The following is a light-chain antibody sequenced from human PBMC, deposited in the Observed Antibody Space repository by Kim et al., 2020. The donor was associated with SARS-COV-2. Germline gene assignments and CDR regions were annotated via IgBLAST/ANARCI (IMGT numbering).Light chain of an antibody. CDR3: HQLSSHPFT. Sequence: ASVGDRVTITGRATQDIGNYLAWYQHRPGKAPRLLIHSASTLHSGIPSRFRGSGSGTEFTLTLSSLQPEDFATYYCHQLSSHPFTFGGGTKVDIK. J-gene: IGKJ4*01. CDR1: QDIGNY. V-gene: IGKV1-9*01. CDR2: SAS.